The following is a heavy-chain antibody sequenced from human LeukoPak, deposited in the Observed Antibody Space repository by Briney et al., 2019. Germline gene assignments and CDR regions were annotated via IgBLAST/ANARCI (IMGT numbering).Heavy chain of an antibody. CDR2: ITSTSSSI. CDR1: GFTFRTYT. V-gene: IGHV3-21*01. CDR3: TSEVATIEGKFDY. D-gene: IGHD5-12*01. J-gene: IGHJ4*02. Sequence: GGSLRLSCAASGFTFRTYTMNWVRQAPGKGLEWVSSITSTSSSIFYADSVQGRFTISRDNAKNSLYLQMDSLRAEDTAVYYCTSEVATIEGKFDYWGQGTLVTVSS.